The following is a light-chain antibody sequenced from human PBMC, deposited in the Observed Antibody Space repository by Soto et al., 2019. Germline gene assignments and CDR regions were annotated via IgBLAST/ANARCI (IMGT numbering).Light chain of an antibody. CDR1: QSINSW. J-gene: IGKJ1*01. Sequence: DIQMTQSPSTLSASVGDRVTITCRASQSINSWLAWYQQKPGKAPKLLIYKASSLESGVPSRFSGSGSGTEFTLTISSLQPDDFAAYYCQQYHGIWTFGQGTKV. CDR2: KAS. V-gene: IGKV1-5*03. CDR3: QQYHGIWT.